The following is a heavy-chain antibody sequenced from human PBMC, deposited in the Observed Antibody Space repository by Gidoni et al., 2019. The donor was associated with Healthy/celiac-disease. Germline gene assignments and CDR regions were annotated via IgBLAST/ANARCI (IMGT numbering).Heavy chain of an antibody. V-gene: IGHV3-23*01. J-gene: IGHJ4*02. CDR1: GFTFSSYA. CDR2: ISGSGGST. D-gene: IGHD3-3*01. CDR3: AKDSNFGVVIKSKGPFDY. Sequence: EVQLLESGGGLVQPGGSLRLSCAASGFTFSSYAMSWVRQAPGKGLEWVSAISGSGGSTYYADSVKGRFTISRDNSKNTLYLQMNSLRAEDTAVYYCAKDSNFGVVIKSKGPFDYWGQGTLVTVSS.